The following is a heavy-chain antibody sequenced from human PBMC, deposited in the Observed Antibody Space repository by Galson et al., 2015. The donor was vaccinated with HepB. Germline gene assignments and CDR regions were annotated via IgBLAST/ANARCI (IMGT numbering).Heavy chain of an antibody. CDR1: EFTFSSYP. CDR3: ARAPMTTVSTGDAFDS. Sequence: SLRLSCAASEFTFSSYPMHWVRQAPGKGLEWVAFISYDGSDKYYADSVKGRFTISRDDSKNTLYLQMNSLRTEDTAVYDCARAPMTTVSTGDAFDSWGQGTLVTVSS. D-gene: IGHD4-17*01. CDR2: ISYDGSDK. J-gene: IGHJ3*02. V-gene: IGHV3-30*04.